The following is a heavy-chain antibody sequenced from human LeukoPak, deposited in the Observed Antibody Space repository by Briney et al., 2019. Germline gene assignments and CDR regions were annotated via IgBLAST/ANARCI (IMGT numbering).Heavy chain of an antibody. J-gene: IGHJ4*02. CDR3: ARRNYDILTGYYNDYFDY. Sequence: GESLKISCKASGYRFTSYWIGWVRQLPGKGLEWVGIIYPSDSDARYSPSFQGQVTISADKSINTAYLQWSSLKASDTAMYYCARRNYDILTGYYNDYFDYWGQGTLVTVSS. CDR1: GYRFTSYW. V-gene: IGHV5-51*01. CDR2: IYPSDSDA. D-gene: IGHD3-9*01.